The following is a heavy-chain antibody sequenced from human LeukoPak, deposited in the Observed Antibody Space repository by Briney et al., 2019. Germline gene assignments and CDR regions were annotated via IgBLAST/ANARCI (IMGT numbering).Heavy chain of an antibody. J-gene: IGHJ5*02. CDR1: GFPLNSYP. V-gene: IGHV3-23*01. D-gene: IGHD3-3*01. CDR2: ISSSGRST. CDR3: ANFGWFDR. Sequence: GGSLTLSCAASGFPLNSYPMSGVRESPGEGLECVSAISSSGRSTYYADSVKGRFTISRDNSKNTLYLQMNSLRAEDTAVYYCANFGWFDRWGQGTLVTVSS.